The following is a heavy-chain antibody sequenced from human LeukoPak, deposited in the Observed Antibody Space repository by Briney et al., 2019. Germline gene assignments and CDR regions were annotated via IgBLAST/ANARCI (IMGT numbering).Heavy chain of an antibody. V-gene: IGHV3-23*01. CDR3: ASSQYLDCLFSNQFYHGLDV. CDR2: ITAGGRKT. CDR1: GINFNTYA. J-gene: IGHJ6*04. D-gene: IGHD3-9*01. Sequence: GGSLRLSCPASGINFNTYAMSWVRQAPGKGLEGVSGITAGGRKTYYADSVKGRFIISRDNSKNTLFLQMNSLRVDDTAVYYCASSQYLDCLFSNQFYHGLDVWGKGTTVTVSS.